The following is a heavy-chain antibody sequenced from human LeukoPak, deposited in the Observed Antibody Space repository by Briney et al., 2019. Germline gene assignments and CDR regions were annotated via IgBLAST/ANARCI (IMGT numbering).Heavy chain of an antibody. V-gene: IGHV3-7*01. CDR2: INQDGNEK. CDR1: GFIFNTYW. Sequence: GGSLRLSCAASGFIFNTYWMSWVRQAPGRGLEWVANINQDGNEKYYVDSVKGRFTISRDNAKNSLYLQMNSLRAEDTALYYCAREDDSPDYWGQGTLVTVSS. J-gene: IGHJ4*02. D-gene: IGHD1-1*01. CDR3: AREDDSPDY.